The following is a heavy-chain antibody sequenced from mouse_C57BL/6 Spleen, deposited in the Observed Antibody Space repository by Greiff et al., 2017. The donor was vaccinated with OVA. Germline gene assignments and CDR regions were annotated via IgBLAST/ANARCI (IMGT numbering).Heavy chain of an antibody. D-gene: IGHD1-1*01. J-gene: IGHJ1*03. Sequence: QVHVKQSGPELVKPGASVKISCKASGYAFSSSWMNWVKQRPGKGLGWIGRIYPGDGDTNYNGKFKGKATLTADKSSSTAYMQLSSLTSEDSAVYVCAREEGDYGSSSHWYVDVWGTGTTVTVSS. CDR2: IYPGDGDT. CDR1: GYAFSSSW. V-gene: IGHV1-82*01. CDR3: AREEGDYGSSSHWYVDV.